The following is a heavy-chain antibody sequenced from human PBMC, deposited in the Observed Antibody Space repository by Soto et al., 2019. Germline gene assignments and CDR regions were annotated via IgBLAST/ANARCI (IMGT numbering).Heavy chain of an antibody. Sequence: GGSLRLSCSVAGFTVSDSMSWVRQAPGKGRECVSFIDSDGSTHYTDSVRGRFTISRDNSKNTLYLQMDRLRVGDTAVYYCAKDRVGRNWNYGSDWFDPWGQGTLVTVSS. CDR1: GFTVSDS. D-gene: IGHD1-7*01. V-gene: IGHV3-53*01. J-gene: IGHJ5*02. CDR3: AKDRVGRNWNYGSDWFDP. CDR2: IDSDGST.